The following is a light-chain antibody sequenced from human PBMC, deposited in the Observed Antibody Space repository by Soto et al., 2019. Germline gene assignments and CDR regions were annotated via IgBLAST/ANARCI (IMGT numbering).Light chain of an antibody. V-gene: IGKV3-15*01. CDR1: QSVNSD. CDR2: GAS. CDR3: QQYFDWPPWT. J-gene: IGKJ1*01. Sequence: IVMTQSPVSLLVSPGERAALSCRASQSVNSDLAWYQQKPGQAPRLLIYGASTRASGVPARFTGSGSGTDFTLTISGLQSEDFAVYYCQQYFDWPPWTFGQGTKVDIK.